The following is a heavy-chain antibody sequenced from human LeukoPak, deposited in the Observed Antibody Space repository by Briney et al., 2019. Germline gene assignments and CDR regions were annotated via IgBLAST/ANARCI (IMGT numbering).Heavy chain of an antibody. D-gene: IGHD3-9*01. J-gene: IGHJ6*02. CDR1: GFTFSSYG. Sequence: PGGSLRLSCAASGFTFSSYGMHWVRQAPGKGLEWVAVISYDGSNKYYADSVKGRFIISRDNSKNTLYLQMNSLRAEDTAVYYCAKIPSIRYFDWLGAYYYGMDVWGQGTTVTVSS. V-gene: IGHV3-30*18. CDR3: AKIPSIRYFDWLGAYYYGMDV. CDR2: ISYDGSNK.